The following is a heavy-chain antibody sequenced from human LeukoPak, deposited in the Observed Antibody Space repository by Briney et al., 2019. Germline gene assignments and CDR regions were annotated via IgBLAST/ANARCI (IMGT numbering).Heavy chain of an antibody. CDR1: GGSISSYY. D-gene: IGHD3-16*02. V-gene: IGHV4-59*01. CDR3: ASAPVLRLGELTLWPY. CDR2: IYYSGST. J-gene: IGHJ4*02. Sequence: SETLSLTCTVSGGSISSYYWSWIRQPPGKGLEWIGYIYYSGSTNYNPSLKSRVTISVDTSKNQFSLKLSSVTAADTAVYYCASAPVLRLGELTLWPYWGQGTLVTVSS.